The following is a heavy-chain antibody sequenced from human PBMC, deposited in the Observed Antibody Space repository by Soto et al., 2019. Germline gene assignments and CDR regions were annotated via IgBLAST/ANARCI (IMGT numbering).Heavy chain of an antibody. D-gene: IGHD6-13*01. Sequence: GGSLRLSCTASGFTFDDYAMHWVRLRPGKGLEWVSGINWNSNNMGYADSVKGRFTISRDDAKNSLHLQMNSLRPEDTAFYYCAKGSTSSWYAQYFDFWGQGILVTVSS. V-gene: IGHV3-9*01. CDR3: AKGSTSSWYAQYFDF. CDR1: GFTFDDYA. CDR2: INWNSNNM. J-gene: IGHJ4*02.